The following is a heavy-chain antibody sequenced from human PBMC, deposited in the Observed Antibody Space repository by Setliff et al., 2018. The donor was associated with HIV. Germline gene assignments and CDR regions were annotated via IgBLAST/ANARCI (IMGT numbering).Heavy chain of an antibody. CDR2: INHSGST. CDR1: GGSFSGYY. J-gene: IGHJ6*03. Sequence: SETLSLTCAVYGGSFSGYYWSWIRQPPGKGLEWIGEINHSGSTNYNPSLKSRVTISVDTSKNQFSLKLSSVTAADTAVYYCARGISAGPDYYYYMDVWGKGT. V-gene: IGHV4-34*01. D-gene: IGHD6-13*01. CDR3: ARGISAGPDYYYYMDV.